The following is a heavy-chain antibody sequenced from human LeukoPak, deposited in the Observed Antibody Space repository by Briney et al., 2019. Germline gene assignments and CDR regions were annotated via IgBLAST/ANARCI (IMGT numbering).Heavy chain of an antibody. D-gene: IGHD2-15*01. J-gene: IGHJ4*02. Sequence: GGSLRLSCEGSGFSFSNYWMSWVRQAPGKGLEWVAHTNEDGSDKYYVDSVKGRFTISRDNAKNSLYLQMGSLGAEDTAIFYCTSWSSCSSDNCQFNYWGQGTLVTVSS. CDR1: GFSFSNYW. CDR3: TSWSSCSSDNCQFNY. V-gene: IGHV3-7*01. CDR2: TNEDGSDK.